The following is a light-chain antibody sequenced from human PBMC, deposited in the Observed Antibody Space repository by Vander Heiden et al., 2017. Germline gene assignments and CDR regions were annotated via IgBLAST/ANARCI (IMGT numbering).Light chain of an antibody. CDR2: NNG. V-gene: IGLV1-44*01. J-gene: IGLJ1*01. CDR1: NSNTGRNT. CDR3: SAWDTWPLV. Sequence: QSVLTQPPSASGTPGQSLTISCFGSNSNTGRNTVNWYQQLPGTAPILCSYNNGRRASGVPDRFSDSKSGTSASLAISGLQSEDEAYYYCSAWDTWPLVFGSGTKVTVL.